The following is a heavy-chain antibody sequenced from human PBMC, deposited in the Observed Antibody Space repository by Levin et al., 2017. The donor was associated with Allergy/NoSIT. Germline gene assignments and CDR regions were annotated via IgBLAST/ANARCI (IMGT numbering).Heavy chain of an antibody. Sequence: PSETLSLTCTVSGGSISSSSYYWGWIRQPPGKGLEWIGSIYYSGITYYNPSLKSRVTISVDTSKNQFSLELNSVTAADTALYYCARDFWSGDSEFDPWGQGTLVTVSS. CDR3: ARDFWSGDSEFDP. CDR1: GGSISSSSYY. J-gene: IGHJ5*02. D-gene: IGHD3-3*01. V-gene: IGHV4-39*07. CDR2: IYYSGIT.